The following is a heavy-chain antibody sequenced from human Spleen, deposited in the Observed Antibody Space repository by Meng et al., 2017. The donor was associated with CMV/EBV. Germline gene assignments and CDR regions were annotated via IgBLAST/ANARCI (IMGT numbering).Heavy chain of an antibody. V-gene: IGHV3-49*02. CDR2: IRSTPYGGTT. CDR3: SRDPPPFSYCSGGTCYSDLTFYFNY. D-gene: IGHD2-15*01. Sequence: WVRQATGKGLEWVGFIRSTPYGGTTEYAASVKGRFTISRDDYNNIAYLQMNSLKTEDTAVYYCSRDPPPFSYCSGGTCYSDLTFYFNYWGQGTLVTVSS. J-gene: IGHJ4*02.